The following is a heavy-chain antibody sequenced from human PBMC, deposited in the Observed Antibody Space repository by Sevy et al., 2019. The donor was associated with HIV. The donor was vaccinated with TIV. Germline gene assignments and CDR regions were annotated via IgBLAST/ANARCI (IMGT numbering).Heavy chain of an antibody. Sequence: GESLKISCKGSGYSFTTYWIGWVRQMPGKGLEWLGFIFPGDSDTRYSPSFQGQVTISADKSITTAYLQWNSLKASDTAMYYCARLRNYYASGRDWLDSWGQGTQVTVSS. CDR2: IFPGDSDT. D-gene: IGHD3-10*01. CDR3: ARLRNYYASGRDWLDS. J-gene: IGHJ5*01. CDR1: GYSFTTYW. V-gene: IGHV5-51*01.